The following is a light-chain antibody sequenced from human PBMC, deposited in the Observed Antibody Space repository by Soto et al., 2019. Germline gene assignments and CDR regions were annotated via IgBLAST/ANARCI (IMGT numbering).Light chain of an antibody. CDR2: TAS. CDR3: QQYSNWPRT. CDR1: QSVSND. V-gene: IGKV3-15*01. J-gene: IGKJ1*01. Sequence: EIVLTQSPATLSLSPGERVTLSCRASQSVSNDYLAWYQQTPGQPPRLLIYTASTRATGIPARFSGSGSGTEFTLTISSLQSEDFAVYYCQQYSNWPRTFGQGTKVDIK.